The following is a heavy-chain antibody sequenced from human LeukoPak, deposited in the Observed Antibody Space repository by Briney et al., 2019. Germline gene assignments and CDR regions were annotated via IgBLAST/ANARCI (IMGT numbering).Heavy chain of an antibody. CDR1: GFTFSSYG. CDR2: ISSSSSYI. V-gene: IGHV3-21*01. D-gene: IGHD6-6*01. Sequence: GGSLRLSCAASGFTFSSYGMSWVRQAPGKGLEWVSSISSSSSYIYYADSVKGRFTISRDNAKNSLYLQMNSLRAEDTAVYYCASTIAARPWGWFDPWGQGTLVTVSS. CDR3: ASTIAARPWGWFDP. J-gene: IGHJ5*02.